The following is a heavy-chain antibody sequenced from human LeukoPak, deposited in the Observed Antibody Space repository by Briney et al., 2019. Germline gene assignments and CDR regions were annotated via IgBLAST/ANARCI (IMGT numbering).Heavy chain of an antibody. CDR1: GYTFTSYA. Sequence: ASVKVSCKASGYTFTSYAMNWVRQAPGQGLEWMGWINTNTGNPTYAQGFTGRFVFSLDTSVSTAYLQISSLKAEDTAAYYCARWCSGQQLTHYYGMDVWGQGTTVTVSS. J-gene: IGHJ6*02. D-gene: IGHD6-13*01. V-gene: IGHV7-4-1*02. CDR3: ARWCSGQQLTHYYGMDV. CDR2: INTNTGNP.